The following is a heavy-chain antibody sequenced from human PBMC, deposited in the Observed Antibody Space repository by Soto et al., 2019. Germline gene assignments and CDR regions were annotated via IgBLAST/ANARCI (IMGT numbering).Heavy chain of an antibody. CDR2: ISPYNDYT. CDR1: GYTFIRYG. Sequence: GASVKVSCKASGYTFIRYGITWVRQAPGQGLEWMGWISPYNDYTIYAQKLQGRVTMTTDTSTSTAYMELRSLRSDDTAVYYCARVFLPGGGNAFDIWGLGTMVTVSS. V-gene: IGHV1-18*01. J-gene: IGHJ3*02. D-gene: IGHD1-26*01. CDR3: ARVFLPGGGNAFDI.